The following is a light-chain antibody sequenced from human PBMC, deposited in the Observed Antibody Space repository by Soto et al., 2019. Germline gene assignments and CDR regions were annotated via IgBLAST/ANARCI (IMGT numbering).Light chain of an antibody. J-gene: IGLJ1*01. Sequence: QSVLTKPASVSGSPGQSITISCTGTSSEVGGYNSVSWYQQHPGKAPKVMIYDVSNRPSGVSNRFSGSKSGNTASLTISELQAEDEADYYCSSHTSSTTRVFGTGTKLTVL. CDR3: SSHTSSTTRV. V-gene: IGLV2-14*01. CDR2: DVS. CDR1: SSEVGGYNS.